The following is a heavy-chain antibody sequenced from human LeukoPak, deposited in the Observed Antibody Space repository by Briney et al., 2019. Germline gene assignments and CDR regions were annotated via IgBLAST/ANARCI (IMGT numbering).Heavy chain of an antibody. Sequence: GGSLSLSCAASGFTFSSYAMSWVRQAPGKGLEWVSGISSGGSTYYADSVKGRFSISRDKSKNTLYLQMNSLRVEETAVYYCAKTGATGYYFDYWGQGTLVTVSS. J-gene: IGHJ4*02. CDR2: ISSGGST. V-gene: IGHV3-23*01. CDR1: GFTFSSYA. D-gene: IGHD6-13*01. CDR3: AKTGATGYYFDY.